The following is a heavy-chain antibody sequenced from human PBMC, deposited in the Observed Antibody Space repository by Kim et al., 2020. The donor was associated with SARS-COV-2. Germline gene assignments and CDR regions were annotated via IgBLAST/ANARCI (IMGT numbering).Heavy chain of an antibody. CDR3: MKGGWGWIWDH. J-gene: IGHJ4*02. D-gene: IGHD2-2*03. V-gene: IGHV3-23*01. Sequence: GGSLRLSCTTSGFTFFGHAMSWVRQAPGQGLEWVSSIDGSDGTTYYVDSVKGRFTTSRDDAKNTLYLEMRALRADDTATYYCMKGGWGWIWDHWGQGTLV. CDR2: IDGSDGTT. CDR1: GFTFFGHA.